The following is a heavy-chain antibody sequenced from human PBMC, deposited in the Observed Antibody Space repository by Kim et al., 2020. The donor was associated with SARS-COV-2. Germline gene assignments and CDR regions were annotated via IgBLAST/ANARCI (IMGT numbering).Heavy chain of an antibody. CDR3: ARDDSSGSDFFDF. Sequence: YSPSIKTRVTMSVDTSKNEFSLQLRSVTAADTAVYFCARDDSSGSDFFDFWGQGTLVTVSS. J-gene: IGHJ4*02. D-gene: IGHD4-4*01. V-gene: IGHV4-39*02.